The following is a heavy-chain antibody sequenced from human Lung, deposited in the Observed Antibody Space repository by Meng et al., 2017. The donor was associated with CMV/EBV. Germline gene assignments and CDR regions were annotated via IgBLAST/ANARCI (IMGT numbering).Heavy chain of an antibody. Sequence: GGSLRLSCAASGFTFDTYGMHWVRQAPGKGLEWLAFIRHDGSNKFYGDSVKGRFTVSRDNSKNTLYLQMNSLGAEETAIYYCAKDQLLFGGPNAYFDYWGQGXLVTVSS. J-gene: IGHJ4*02. CDR1: GFTFDTYG. CDR3: AKDQLLFGGPNAYFDY. CDR2: IRHDGSNK. V-gene: IGHV3-30*02. D-gene: IGHD3-16*01.